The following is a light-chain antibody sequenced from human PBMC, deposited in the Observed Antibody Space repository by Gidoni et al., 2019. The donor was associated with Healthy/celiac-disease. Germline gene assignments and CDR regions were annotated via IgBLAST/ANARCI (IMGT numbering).Light chain of an antibody. J-gene: IGKJ1*01. V-gene: IGKV3-15*01. CDR3: QQYNNGPSWT. CDR1: QSVNSN. CDR2: GAS. Sequence: EIVITQSPATLSVSPGERATLSCRASQSVNSNLAWYQQKPGQAPRLLIYGASTRDTGIPARFSGSGSGTEFTLTISSLQSEDFAVYYCQQYNNGPSWTFGQXTKVEIK.